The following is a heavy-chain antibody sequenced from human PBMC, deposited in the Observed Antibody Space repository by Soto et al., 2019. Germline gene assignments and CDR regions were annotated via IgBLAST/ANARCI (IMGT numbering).Heavy chain of an antibody. Sequence: GASVKVSCKASGGTFSSYAISWVRQAPGQGLEWMGGIIPIFGTANYAQKFQGRVTITADKSTSTAYMELSSLRSEDTAVYYCARASEYYYDSSGYRDAFDIWGQGTMVTV. D-gene: IGHD3-22*01. V-gene: IGHV1-69*06. CDR3: ARASEYYYDSSGYRDAFDI. J-gene: IGHJ3*02. CDR2: IIPIFGTA. CDR1: GGTFSSYA.